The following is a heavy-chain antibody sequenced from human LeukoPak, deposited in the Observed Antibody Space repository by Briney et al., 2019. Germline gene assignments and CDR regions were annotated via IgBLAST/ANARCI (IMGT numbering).Heavy chain of an antibody. Sequence: GGSLRLSCAASGISFSNYSMNWVRQAPGKGLEWVSSISSSSSYIYYADSVKGRFTISRDNAKNSLYLQMNSLRAEDTAVYYCARGANYYDFWSGYYSSFYYMDVWGKGTTVTVSS. CDR2: ISSSSSYI. J-gene: IGHJ6*03. CDR3: ARGANYYDFWSGYYSSFYYMDV. V-gene: IGHV3-21*01. D-gene: IGHD3-3*01. CDR1: GISFSNYS.